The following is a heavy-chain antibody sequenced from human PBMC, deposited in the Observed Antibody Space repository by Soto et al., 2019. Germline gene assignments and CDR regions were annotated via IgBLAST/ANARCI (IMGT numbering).Heavy chain of an antibody. CDR3: ARTPSSSSWSNQSGNWFDP. CDR2: IIPILGIA. J-gene: IGHJ5*02. Sequence: QVQLVQSGAEVKKPGSSVKVSCKASGGTFSSYTISWVRQAPGQGLEWMGRIIPILGIANYAQKFQGRVTITEDKSTSTAYRELSSLRSEDTAVYYCARTPSSSSWSNQSGNWFDPWGQGTLVTVSS. D-gene: IGHD6-13*01. CDR1: GGTFSSYT. V-gene: IGHV1-69*02.